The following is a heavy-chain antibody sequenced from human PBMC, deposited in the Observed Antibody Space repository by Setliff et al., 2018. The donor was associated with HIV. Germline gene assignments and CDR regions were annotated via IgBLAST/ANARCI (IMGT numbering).Heavy chain of an antibody. CDR3: ARVPYRSAWFSGGHDAFDV. V-gene: IGHV1-69*05. CDR2: IIPIFGTA. Sequence: SVKVSCKASGGTFSTYAISWVRQAPGQGLEWMGGIIPIFGTANYAQKFQGRVTMTTGTSTSTVYMELSSLRSDDTAVYYCARVPYRSAWFSGGHDAFDVWGQGTMVTVSS. D-gene: IGHD6-19*01. J-gene: IGHJ3*01. CDR1: GGTFSTYA.